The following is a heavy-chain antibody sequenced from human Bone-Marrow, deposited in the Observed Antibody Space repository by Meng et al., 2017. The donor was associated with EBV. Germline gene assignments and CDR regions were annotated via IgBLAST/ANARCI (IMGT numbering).Heavy chain of an antibody. Sequence: QVQLVESGGGLVKPGGSLRLSCAASGFSFSDHYMTWIRQAPGKGPEWISYIDTSGYTIYYADSVKGRFTNSRDNAKKSLYLQMNSLRAEDTAVYFCARDGGLQTGWFGPWGQGTLVTVSS. J-gene: IGHJ5*02. CDR3: ARDGGLQTGWFGP. CDR2: IDTSGYTI. CDR1: GFSFSDHY. D-gene: IGHD3-16*01. V-gene: IGHV3-11*01.